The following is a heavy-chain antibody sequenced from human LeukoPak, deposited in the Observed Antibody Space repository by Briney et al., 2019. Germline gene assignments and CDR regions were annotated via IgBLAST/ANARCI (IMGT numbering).Heavy chain of an antibody. Sequence: SETLSLTCAVYGGSFSGYYWSWIRQPPGKGLEWIGEINHSGSTNYNPSLKSRVTISVDTSKNQFSLKLSSVTAADTAVYYCARAGAVAGKRNYYYYYMDVWGKGTTVTVSS. CDR3: ARAGAVAGKRNYYYYYMDV. D-gene: IGHD6-19*01. CDR2: INHSGST. J-gene: IGHJ6*03. V-gene: IGHV4-34*01. CDR1: GGSFSGYY.